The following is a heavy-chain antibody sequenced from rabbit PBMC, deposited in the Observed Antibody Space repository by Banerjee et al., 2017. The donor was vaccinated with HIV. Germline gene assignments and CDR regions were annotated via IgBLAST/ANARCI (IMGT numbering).Heavy chain of an antibody. J-gene: IGHJ6*01. V-gene: IGHV1S45*01. CDR2: ILTGSSGTT. CDR3: AREPYGSSGALL. Sequence: EESGGDLVKPEGSLTLTCTASGFSFSSGYWICWVRQAPGKGLEWIACILTGSSGTTNYASWAKGRFTISKASSTTVTLQMTSLTAADTATYFCAREPYGSSGALLWGQGTLVTVS. D-gene: IGHD1-1*01. CDR1: GFSFSSGYW.